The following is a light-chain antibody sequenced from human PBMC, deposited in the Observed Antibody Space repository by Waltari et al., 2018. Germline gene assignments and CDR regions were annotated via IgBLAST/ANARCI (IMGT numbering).Light chain of an antibody. Sequence: QSALTQPASVSGSPGQSITISCTGTSSDLGGYNYVSWYQQHPGKAPKLVIYDLDKRPSGVSYRFSGSKSGNTASLTISGLQAEDEAHYYCSSYTSSSALLFGGGTKLTVL. J-gene: IGLJ2*01. CDR1: SSDLGGYNY. V-gene: IGLV2-14*01. CDR2: DLD. CDR3: SSYTSSSALL.